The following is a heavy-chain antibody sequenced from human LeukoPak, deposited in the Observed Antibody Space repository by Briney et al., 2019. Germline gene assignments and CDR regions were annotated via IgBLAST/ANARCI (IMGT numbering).Heavy chain of an antibody. CDR3: ASEPTIVVVPAAREGLGP. CDR2: ISSSGSTI. J-gene: IGHJ5*02. CDR1: GFTFSDYY. D-gene: IGHD2-2*01. V-gene: IGHV3-11*01. Sequence: GGSLRLSCAASGFTFSDYYMSWIRQAPGKGLEWVAYISSSGSTIYYADSVKGRFTISRDNAKNSLYLQMNSLRAEDTAVYYCASEPTIVVVPAAREGLGPWGQGTLVTVSS.